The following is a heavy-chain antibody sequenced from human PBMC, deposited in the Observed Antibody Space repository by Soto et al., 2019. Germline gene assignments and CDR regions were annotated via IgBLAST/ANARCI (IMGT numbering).Heavy chain of an antibody. D-gene: IGHD5-12*01. CDR1: GYTFTSYG. CDR3: ARDGLGDIYSGYDSGP. J-gene: IGHJ5*02. CDR2: ISAYNGNT. Sequence: SVKVSCKASGYTFTSYGISWVRQAPGQGLEWMGWISAYNGNTNYAQKLQGRVTMTTDTSTGTAYMELRSLRSDDTAVYYCARDGLGDIYSGYDSGPWGQGTLVTVSS. V-gene: IGHV1-18*04.